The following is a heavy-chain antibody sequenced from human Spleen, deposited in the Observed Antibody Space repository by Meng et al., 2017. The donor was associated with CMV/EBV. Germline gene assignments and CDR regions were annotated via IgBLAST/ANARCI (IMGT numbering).Heavy chain of an antibody. CDR1: DYSISSGFF. V-gene: IGHV4-38-2*02. CDR3: ARGRDDYGDYYDS. CDR2: INHRGTT. J-gene: IGHJ4*02. D-gene: IGHD4-17*01. Sequence: SETLSLTCTVSDYSISSGFFWGWIRQPPGKGLEWIGSINHRGTTYYNPSLKSRVTISLDTSKNQFSLRVNSVTVADTAVYYCARGRDDYGDYYDSWGQGTLVTVSS.